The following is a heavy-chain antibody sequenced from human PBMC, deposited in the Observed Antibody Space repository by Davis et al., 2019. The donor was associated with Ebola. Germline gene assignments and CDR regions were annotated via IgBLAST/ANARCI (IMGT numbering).Heavy chain of an antibody. V-gene: IGHV5-10-1*01. J-gene: IGHJ2*01. Sequence: GESLKISCKGSGYSFTSYWISWVRQMPGKGLEWMGRIDPSDSYTNYSPSFQGHVTISANKSISTAYLQWSSLKASDTAMYYCAVQLTGDFLSNWYFDLWDRGTLVTVSS. CDR1: GYSFTSYW. CDR3: AVQLTGDFLSNWYFDL. D-gene: IGHD7-27*01. CDR2: IDPSDSYT.